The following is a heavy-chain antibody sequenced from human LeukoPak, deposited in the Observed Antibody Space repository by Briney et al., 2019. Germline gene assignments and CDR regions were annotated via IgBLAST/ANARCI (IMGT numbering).Heavy chain of an antibody. V-gene: IGHV1-18*01. Sequence: ASVKVSCKASGYTFTSYGISWVRQAPGQGLEWMGWISAYNGNTNHAQKLQGRVTMTTDTSTSTAYMELRSLRSDDTAVYYCARGGPRMITFGGVIVDTPLNYWGQGTLVTVSS. CDR2: ISAYNGNT. CDR3: ARGGPRMITFGGVIVDTPLNY. CDR1: GYTFTSYG. D-gene: IGHD3-16*02. J-gene: IGHJ4*02.